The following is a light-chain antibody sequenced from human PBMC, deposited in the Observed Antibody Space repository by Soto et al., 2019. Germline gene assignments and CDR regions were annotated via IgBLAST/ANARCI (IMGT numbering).Light chain of an antibody. CDR1: QSVNNN. J-gene: IGKJ1*01. CDR3: QQADSFPWT. Sequence: EIILTQSPASLSVSPGERATLSCRASQSVNNNLAWYQQKPGQAPRLLIYGASTRATGIPGRFRGSGSGTEFTLTITSLQSEDFATYICQQADSFPWTFGQGTTVEV. V-gene: IGKV3-15*01. CDR2: GAS.